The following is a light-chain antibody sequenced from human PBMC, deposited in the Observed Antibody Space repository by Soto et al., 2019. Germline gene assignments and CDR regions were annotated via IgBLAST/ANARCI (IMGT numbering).Light chain of an antibody. CDR1: QSVSSSY. V-gene: IGKV3-20*01. CDR2: GAS. Sequence: EIVLTQSPGTLSLSPGERATLSCRASQSVSSSYLAWYQQKPGQAPRLLIYGASSRATGIPDRFSGSGSGTDFTLTISRLEPEDFAVYYCQQYGSSRITFGQGTQLETK. J-gene: IGKJ5*01. CDR3: QQYGSSRIT.